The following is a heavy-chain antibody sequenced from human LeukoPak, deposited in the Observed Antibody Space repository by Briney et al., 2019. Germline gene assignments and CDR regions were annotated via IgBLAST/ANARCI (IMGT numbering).Heavy chain of an antibody. J-gene: IGHJ5*02. D-gene: IGHD3-3*01. Sequence: SGTLSLTCAVYGGSFSGYYWSWIRQPPGKGLEWIGEINHSGSTNYNPSLKSRVTISVDTSKNQFSLKLSSVTAADTAVYYCARGHKYDFWSGTNWFDPWGQGTLVTVSS. V-gene: IGHV4-34*01. CDR3: ARGHKYDFWSGTNWFDP. CDR2: INHSGST. CDR1: GGSFSGYY.